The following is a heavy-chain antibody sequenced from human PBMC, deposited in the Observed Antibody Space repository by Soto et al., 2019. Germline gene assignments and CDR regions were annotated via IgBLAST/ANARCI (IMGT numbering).Heavy chain of an antibody. CDR1: GYTFTSYD. V-gene: IGHV1-8*01. Sequence: QVQLVQSGAEVKKPGASVKVSCKASGYTFTSYDINWVRQATGQGLEWMGWMNPNSGNTGYAQKFQGRVTMTRNTSISTAYMELSSLRSEDTAVYYCARGPYGSGSYLENNYYYYYYMDVWGKGTTVTVSS. J-gene: IGHJ6*03. D-gene: IGHD3-10*01. CDR3: ARGPYGSGSYLENNYYYYYYMDV. CDR2: MNPNSGNT.